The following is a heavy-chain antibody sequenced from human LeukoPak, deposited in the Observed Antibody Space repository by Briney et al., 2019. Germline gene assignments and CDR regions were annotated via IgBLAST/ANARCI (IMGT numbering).Heavy chain of an antibody. D-gene: IGHD4-17*01. CDR3: ARAVTVTISYYFDY. J-gene: IGHJ4*02. CDR2: ISGSGGST. Sequence: GGSPRLSCAASGFTFSSYAMSWVRQAPGKGLEWVSAISGSGGSTYYADSVKGRFTISRDNSKNTLYLQMGSLRAEDMAVYYCARAVTVTISYYFDYWGQGTLVTVSS. CDR1: GFTFSSYA. V-gene: IGHV3-23*01.